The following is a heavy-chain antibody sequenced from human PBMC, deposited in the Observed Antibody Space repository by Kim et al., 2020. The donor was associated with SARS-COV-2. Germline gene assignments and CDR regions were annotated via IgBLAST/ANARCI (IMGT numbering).Heavy chain of an antibody. CDR3: AGVALGSRGWYWFDP. J-gene: IGHJ5*02. V-gene: IGHV3-7*03. D-gene: IGHD6-19*01. Sequence: DSVKGHFAISRENAKNALYLQMNSLRAEDTAVYYCAGVALGSRGWYWFDPWGQGTLVTVSS.